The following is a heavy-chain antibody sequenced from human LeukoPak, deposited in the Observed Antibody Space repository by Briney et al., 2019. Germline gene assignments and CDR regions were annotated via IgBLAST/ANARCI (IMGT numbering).Heavy chain of an antibody. Sequence: GGSLRLSCAASGFTFSSYSMNWVRQAPGKGLEWVSSISSSSSYIYYADSVKGRFTISRDNAKNSLYLQMNSLRAEDTAVYYCARSQYCSSTSCYKKGGFDYWGQGTLVTVSS. D-gene: IGHD2-2*02. CDR1: GFTFSSYS. CDR3: ARSQYCSSTSCYKKGGFDY. CDR2: ISSSSSYI. V-gene: IGHV3-21*01. J-gene: IGHJ4*02.